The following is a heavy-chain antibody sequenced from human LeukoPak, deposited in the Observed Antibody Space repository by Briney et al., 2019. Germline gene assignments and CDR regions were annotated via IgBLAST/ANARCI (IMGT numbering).Heavy chain of an antibody. J-gene: IGHJ3*02. D-gene: IGHD4-23*01. Sequence: SETLSLTCTVSGGSLYGTTYYWGWTRQPPGKRLEWIAGIFYSGSRFYNPSLESRVTISVDTSQNQFSLKVRSVTAADTAMYFCVRPYDGNGRDAFEIWGQGTMVTVSS. CDR2: IFYSGSR. V-gene: IGHV4-39*01. CDR3: VRPYDGNGRDAFEI. CDR1: GGSLYGTTYY.